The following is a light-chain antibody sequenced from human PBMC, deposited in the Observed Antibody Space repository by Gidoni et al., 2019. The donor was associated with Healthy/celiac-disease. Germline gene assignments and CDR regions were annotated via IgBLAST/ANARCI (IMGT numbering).Light chain of an antibody. V-gene: IGKV3-20*01. J-gene: IGKJ2*02. Sequence: DIVLTQSPGTLSLSPGERATLSCRASQSVSSSYLAWYQQKPGQAPRLLIYGASSRATGIPDRFSGSGSVTDFTLTISRLEPEDFAVYYCQQYGSSPPWTFGQGTKLEIK. CDR1: QSVSSSY. CDR3: QQYGSSPPWT. CDR2: GAS.